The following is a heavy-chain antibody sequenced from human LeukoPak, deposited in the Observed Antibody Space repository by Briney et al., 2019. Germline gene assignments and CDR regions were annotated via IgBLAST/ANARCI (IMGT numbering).Heavy chain of an antibody. Sequence: ASVKVSCKASGYTFTAYYIHWVRQAPGQGLEWMGWINPNSGVTNYAQKFQGRVTMTRDTSISTAYMELSRLRSDDTAVYYCAKASRISAAGTDWFDPWGQGTLVTVSS. CDR3: AKASRISAAGTDWFDP. V-gene: IGHV1-2*02. CDR2: INPNSGVT. CDR1: GYTFTAYY. D-gene: IGHD6-25*01. J-gene: IGHJ5*02.